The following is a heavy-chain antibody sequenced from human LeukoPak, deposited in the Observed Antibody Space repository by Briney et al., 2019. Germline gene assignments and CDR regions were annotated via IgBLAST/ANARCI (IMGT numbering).Heavy chain of an antibody. D-gene: IGHD3-9*01. CDR1: GYTFTSNG. V-gene: IGHV1-18*01. CDR3: ARDQVYNLTGYYYGHYFDY. J-gene: IGHJ4*02. Sequence: ASVKVSCKASGYTFTSNGISWVRQAPGQRLEWRGCISAYNVNTNYAQTLQGRVTMTTETITSTAYMELRSLRSDDTAVYYCARDQVYNLTGYYYGHYFDYWGQGTLVTVSS. CDR2: ISAYNVNT.